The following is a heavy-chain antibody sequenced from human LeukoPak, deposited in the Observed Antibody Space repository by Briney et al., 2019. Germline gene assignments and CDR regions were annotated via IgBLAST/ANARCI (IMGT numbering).Heavy chain of an antibody. V-gene: IGHV3-33*01. CDR1: GFTFSSYG. CDR3: ASLIGRRGDFDC. D-gene: IGHD3-10*01. CDR2: IWYDGSKK. Sequence: GGSLRLSCAASGFTFSSYGMHWVRQAPGKGLEWVALIWYDGSKKFYTDSVKGRFTISRDNSKNTLYLQMNSLRAEDTAVYYCASLIGRRGDFDCWGQGTLVTVSS. J-gene: IGHJ4*02.